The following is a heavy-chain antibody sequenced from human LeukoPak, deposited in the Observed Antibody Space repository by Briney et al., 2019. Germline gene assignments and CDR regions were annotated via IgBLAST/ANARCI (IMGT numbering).Heavy chain of an antibody. CDR3: AKYARYRLSGAFDI. CDR2: ISGSGGST. Sequence: GGSLRLSCTASGFTFSSYGMTWVRQAPGKGLEWVSAISGSGGSTYYADSVKGRFTISRDNSKNTLYLQMNSRRAEDTAVYYCAKYARYRLSGAFDIWGQGTMVTVSS. J-gene: IGHJ3*02. CDR1: GFTFSSYG. D-gene: IGHD3-16*02. V-gene: IGHV3-23*01.